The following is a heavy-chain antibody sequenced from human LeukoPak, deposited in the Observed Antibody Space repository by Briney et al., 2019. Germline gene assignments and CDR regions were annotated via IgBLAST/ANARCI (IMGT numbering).Heavy chain of an antibody. CDR3: ARLYYDFWSGYSTNNWFDP. D-gene: IGHD3-3*01. CDR2: IYHSGST. Sequence: SETLSLTCAVSGYSISSDCYWGWIRQPPGKGLEWIGTIYHSGSTYYNPSLKSRVTISVDTSKNQFSLKLSSVTAADTAVYYCARLYYDFWSGYSTNNWFDPWGQGTLVTVSS. CDR1: GYSISSDCY. V-gene: IGHV4-38-2*01. J-gene: IGHJ5*02.